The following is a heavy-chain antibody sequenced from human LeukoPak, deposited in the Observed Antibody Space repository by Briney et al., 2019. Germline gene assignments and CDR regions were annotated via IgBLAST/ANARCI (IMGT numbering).Heavy chain of an antibody. Sequence: GGSLRLSCAASGFTFSSYAMSWVRQAPGKGLEWVSAISGSGGSTYYADSVKGRFTISRDNFKNTLYLQMNSLRAEDTAVYYCARGDVVVPAAITGGVGYDYWGQGTLVTVSS. CDR3: ARGDVVVPAAITGGVGYDY. V-gene: IGHV3-23*01. J-gene: IGHJ4*02. CDR1: GFTFSSYA. CDR2: ISGSGGST. D-gene: IGHD2-2*01.